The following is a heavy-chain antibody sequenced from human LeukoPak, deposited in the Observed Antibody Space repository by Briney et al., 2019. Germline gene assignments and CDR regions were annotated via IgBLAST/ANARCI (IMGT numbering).Heavy chain of an antibody. CDR1: GFSFGSYG. D-gene: IGHD3-16*01. CDR3: AKGGYYDYVWGSRNSYFDY. V-gene: IGHV3-30*18. Sequence: GGSLRLSCAASGFSFGSYGIHWVRQAPGKGLEWVAVISYDGGHQHYADSVKGRFTISRDNSKNTLYLQMNSLRAEDTAGYYCAKGGYYDYVWGSRNSYFDYWGQGTLVTVSS. J-gene: IGHJ4*02. CDR2: ISYDGGHQ.